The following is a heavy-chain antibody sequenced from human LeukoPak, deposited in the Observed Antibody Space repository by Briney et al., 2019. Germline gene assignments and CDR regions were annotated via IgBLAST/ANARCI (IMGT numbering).Heavy chain of an antibody. CDR1: GDSIGSFY. CDR2: IYYSGST. D-gene: IGHD6-13*01. CDR3: ARAGSGYSSSYDALDI. V-gene: IGHV4-59*01. Sequence: SETLSLTCYVYGDSIGSFYVGWIRQPPGKGLEWIGYIYYSGSTNYNPSLKSRVTISVDTPKNQFSLKLSSVTAADTAVYYCARAGSGYSSSYDALDIWGRGTMVTVSS. J-gene: IGHJ3*02.